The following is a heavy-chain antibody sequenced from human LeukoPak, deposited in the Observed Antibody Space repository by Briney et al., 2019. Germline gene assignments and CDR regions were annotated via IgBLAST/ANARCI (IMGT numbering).Heavy chain of an antibody. Sequence: PGRSLRLSCAASGFTFSSYGMHWVRQAPGKGLEWVAVISYDGSNKYYADSVKGRFTISRDNSKNMLYLQMNSLRVEDTAVYYCAGRLILTGRCFAPWGQGTLATVSS. J-gene: IGHJ5*02. CDR3: AGRLILTGRCFAP. CDR1: GFTFSSYG. CDR2: ISYDGSNK. D-gene: IGHD2-8*02. V-gene: IGHV3-30*03.